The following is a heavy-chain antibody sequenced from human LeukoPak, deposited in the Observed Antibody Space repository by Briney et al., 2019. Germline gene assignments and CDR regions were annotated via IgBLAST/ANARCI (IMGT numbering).Heavy chain of an antibody. D-gene: IGHD2-2*01. V-gene: IGHV4-31*03. CDR3: ARARQLLWEFDY. Sequence: SQTLSLTCTVSGGSISSGGYYWSWIRQHPGKGLEWIGYIYYSGSTYYNPSLKSRVTISVDTSKNQFSLKLSSVTAADTAVYYCARARQLLWEFDYWGQGTLVTVSS. J-gene: IGHJ4*02. CDR1: GGSISSGGYY. CDR2: IYYSGST.